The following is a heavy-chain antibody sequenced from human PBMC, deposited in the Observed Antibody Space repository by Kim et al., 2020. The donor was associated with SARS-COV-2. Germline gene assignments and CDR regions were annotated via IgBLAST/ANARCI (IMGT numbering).Heavy chain of an antibody. J-gene: IGHJ3*02. CDR1: GFTFSDYY. D-gene: IGHD1-26*01. CDR2: IHKSGRLA. V-gene: IGHV3-11*01. Sequence: GGSPRLSCAASGFTFSDYYMAWIRRAPGKGLECLSSIHKSGRLAYYADSVKGRFTISRDNAKNSLYLQMNGLRAEDTGVYYCARDPVSGTDKAASFDIGG. CDR3: ARDPVSGTDKAASFDI.